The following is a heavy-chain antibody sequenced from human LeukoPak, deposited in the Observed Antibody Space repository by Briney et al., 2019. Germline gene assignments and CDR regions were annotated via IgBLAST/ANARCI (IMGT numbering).Heavy chain of an antibody. CDR1: GGSISSYY. CDR2: IYYSGST. V-gene: IGHV4-59*01. CDR3: ARGVYYHDSSGYLFDY. D-gene: IGHD3-22*01. Sequence: SETLSLTCTVSGGSISSYYWSWIRQPPGKGLEWIGYIYYSGSTNYNPSLKSRVTISVDTSKNQFSLKLSSVTAADTAVYYCARGVYYHDSSGYLFDYWGQGTLVTVSS. J-gene: IGHJ4*02.